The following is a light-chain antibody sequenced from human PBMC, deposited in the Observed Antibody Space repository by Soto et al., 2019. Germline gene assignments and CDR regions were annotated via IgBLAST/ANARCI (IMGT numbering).Light chain of an antibody. V-gene: IGKV3-20*01. CDR2: GAS. CDR3: QRYGSSSLS. J-gene: IGKJ4*01. CDR1: QSLSSTY. Sequence: EIVLTQSPGTLSLSPGERATLFCRASQSLSSTYLAWYQQRPGQAHRLLIFGASNRATGIPDRFRGSGSGTDFTLTISRREPGDFAVYYGQRYGSSSLSFGGGTRVEI.